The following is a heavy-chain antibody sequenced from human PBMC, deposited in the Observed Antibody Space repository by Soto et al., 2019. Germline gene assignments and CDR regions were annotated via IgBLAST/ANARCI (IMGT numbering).Heavy chain of an antibody. J-gene: IGHJ6*02. Sequence: QVQLVQSGAEVKKPGSSVKVSCKASGGSFSSYAISWVRQAPGQGLEWMGGIIPIFGTANYAQKFQGRVTITADESTSTAYMELSSLRSEDTAVYYCARPYGGNSDARYYYYYYGMDVWGQGTTVTVSS. D-gene: IGHD4-17*01. CDR1: GGSFSSYA. CDR3: ARPYGGNSDARYYYYYYGMDV. CDR2: IIPIFGTA. V-gene: IGHV1-69*01.